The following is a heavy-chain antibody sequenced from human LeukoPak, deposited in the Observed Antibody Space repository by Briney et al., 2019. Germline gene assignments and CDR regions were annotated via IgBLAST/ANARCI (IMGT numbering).Heavy chain of an antibody. Sequence: GGSLRLSCAASGFTFSNSAMYWVRQAPGKGLEFVSVISTNGDRTYYADSVKGRFTISRDNSKNTLYPQMGSLRADDMGVYYCARGVAISSSGWYDTFDYWGQGALVTISS. CDR1: GFTFSNSA. CDR3: ARGVAISSSGWYDTFDY. V-gene: IGHV3-64*02. D-gene: IGHD6-19*01. CDR2: ISTNGDRT. J-gene: IGHJ4*02.